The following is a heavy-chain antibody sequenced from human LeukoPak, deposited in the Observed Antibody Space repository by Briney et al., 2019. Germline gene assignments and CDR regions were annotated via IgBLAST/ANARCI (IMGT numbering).Heavy chain of an antibody. J-gene: IGHJ4*02. CDR3: AGSLGVVAATPGY. V-gene: IGHV3-30*03. CDR1: GFTFSRYG. Sequence: GGSLRLSCAASGFTFSRYGMHWVRQAPGKGLEWVAVISYDGSNKYYADSVKGRFTISRDNSKNTLYLQMNSLRAEDTAVYYCAGSLGVVAATPGYWGQGTLVTVSS. D-gene: IGHD2-15*01. CDR2: ISYDGSNK.